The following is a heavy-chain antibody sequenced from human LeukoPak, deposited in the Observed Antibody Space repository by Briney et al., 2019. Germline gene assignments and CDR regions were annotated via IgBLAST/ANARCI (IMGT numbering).Heavy chain of an antibody. CDR2: IRYDGSNK. J-gene: IGHJ4*02. CDR1: GFTFSSYG. CDR3: ARDRNDFWSGYYTGFDY. Sequence: PGGSLRLSCAASGFTFSSYGMHWVRQAPGKGLEWVAFIRYDGSNKYYADSVKGRFTISRDNSKNMLYLQMNSLRAEDTAVYYCARDRNDFWSGYYTGFDYWGQGTLVTVSS. V-gene: IGHV3-30*02. D-gene: IGHD3-3*01.